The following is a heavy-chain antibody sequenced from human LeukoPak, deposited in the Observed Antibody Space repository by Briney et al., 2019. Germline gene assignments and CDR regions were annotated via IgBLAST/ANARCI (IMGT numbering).Heavy chain of an antibody. CDR3: TRLSFSSGWNFDY. J-gene: IGHJ4*02. Sequence: SETLSLTCTVSGGSISSSSYYWGGIRQPPGKGLEWIGSIYYSGSTYYNPSLKSRVTISVDTSKNQFSLKLSSVTAADTAVYYCTRLSFSSGWNFDYWGQGTLVTVSS. CDR2: IYYSGST. CDR1: GGSISSSSYY. V-gene: IGHV4-39*01. D-gene: IGHD6-19*01.